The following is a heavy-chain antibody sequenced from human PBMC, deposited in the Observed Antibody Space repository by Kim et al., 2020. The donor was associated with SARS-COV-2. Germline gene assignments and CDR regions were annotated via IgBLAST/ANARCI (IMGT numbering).Heavy chain of an antibody. V-gene: IGHV3-21*01. Sequence: GGSLRLSCAASGFTFSNYYMNWVRQAPGEGLEWVSSISSGTSYIYYADSVKGRFTISRDNAKNSLYLQMNSLRAEDTAVYYCAREGAATGIGDYWGQGTLVTVSS. CDR3: AREGAATGIGDY. J-gene: IGHJ4*02. CDR1: GFTFSNYY. D-gene: IGHD6-13*01. CDR2: ISSGTSYI.